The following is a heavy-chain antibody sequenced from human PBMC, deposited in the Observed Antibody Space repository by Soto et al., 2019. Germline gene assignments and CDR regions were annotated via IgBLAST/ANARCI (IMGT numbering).Heavy chain of an antibody. J-gene: IGHJ6*02. CDR1: GFTFRNYD. D-gene: IGHD4-4*01. Sequence: EVQLVESGGGLVQPGGSLRLSCEASGFTFRNYDMHWVRQGTGKGLEWVSGISAAGDPDYADSVEGRFTISSANAQSSFFLQMNSLRVGDTAVYYCARTDSDFYGLDVWGQGTTVIVSS. V-gene: IGHV3-13*05. CDR2: ISAAGDP. CDR3: ARTDSDFYGLDV.